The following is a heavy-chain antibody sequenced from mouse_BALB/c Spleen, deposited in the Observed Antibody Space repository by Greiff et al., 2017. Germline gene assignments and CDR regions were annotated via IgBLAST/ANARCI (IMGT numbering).Heavy chain of an antibody. CDR3: ARGGYGSQWFAY. CDR2: ISSGGST. CDR1: GFTFSSYA. D-gene: IGHD1-1*01. V-gene: IGHV5-6-5*01. Sequence: EVMLVESGGGLVKPGGSLKLSCAASGFTFSSYAMSWVRQTPEKRLEWVASISSGGSTYYPDSVKGRFTISRDNARNILYLQMSSLRSEDTAMYYCARGGYGSQWFAYWGQGTLVTVSA. J-gene: IGHJ3*01.